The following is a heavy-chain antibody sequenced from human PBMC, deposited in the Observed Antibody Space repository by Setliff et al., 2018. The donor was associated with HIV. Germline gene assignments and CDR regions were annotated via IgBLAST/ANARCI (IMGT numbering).Heavy chain of an antibody. V-gene: IGHV1-3*01. CDR1: GYTFSTYV. D-gene: IGHD6-19*01. CDR2: TNAGNGNT. CDR3: ARDGGPGSGWGDYSYYYSMDV. Sequence: GASVKVSCKASGYTFSTYVMQWVRQAPGQRLEWMGWTNAGNGNTKYSQEFQGRVTITTDTSADTAYMELSSLRFEDTAVYYCARDGGPGSGWGDYSYYYSMDVWVSVTTFTVSS. J-gene: IGHJ6*03.